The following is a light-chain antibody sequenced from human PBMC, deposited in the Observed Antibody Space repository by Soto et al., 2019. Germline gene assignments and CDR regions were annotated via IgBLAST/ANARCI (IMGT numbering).Light chain of an antibody. Sequence: FVLTQYPVTLSFSPWERATLSCSSSQTVRNNYLAWYQQKPGQAPRLLIYDASSRATGIPDRFSGGGSGTDFTLTISRLEPEDFAVYYCQQFSSYPLTFGGGTKVDIK. CDR1: QTVRNNY. J-gene: IGKJ4*01. CDR2: DAS. CDR3: QQFSSYPLT. V-gene: IGKV3-20*01.